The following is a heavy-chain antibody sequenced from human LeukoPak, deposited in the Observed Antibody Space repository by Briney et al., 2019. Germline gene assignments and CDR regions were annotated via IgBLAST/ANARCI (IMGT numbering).Heavy chain of an antibody. Sequence: PGGSLRLSCAASGFTFSSYSMNWVRQAPGKGLEWVSSISSSSGYIYYADSVKGRFTISRDNAKNSLYLQMNSLRAEDTAVYYCARDLGSSTTMIVIWSEGGFDYWGQGTLVTVSS. CDR3: ARDLGSSTTMIVIWSEGGFDY. J-gene: IGHJ4*02. D-gene: IGHD3-22*01. CDR1: GFTFSSYS. V-gene: IGHV3-21*01. CDR2: ISSSSGYI.